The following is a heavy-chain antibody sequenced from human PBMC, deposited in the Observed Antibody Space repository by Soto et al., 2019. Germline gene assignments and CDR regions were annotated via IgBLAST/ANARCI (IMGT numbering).Heavy chain of an antibody. D-gene: IGHD2-2*01. CDR1: GGTFSSYT. CDR2: IIPILGIA. V-gene: IGHV1-69*02. Sequence: SVKVSCKASGGTFSSYTISWVRQAPGQGLEWMGRIIPILGIANYAQKFQGRVTITADKSTSTAYMELSSLRSEDTAVYYCARGIVVVPAAIVGWFDPWGQGTLVTVSS. J-gene: IGHJ5*02. CDR3: ARGIVVVPAAIVGWFDP.